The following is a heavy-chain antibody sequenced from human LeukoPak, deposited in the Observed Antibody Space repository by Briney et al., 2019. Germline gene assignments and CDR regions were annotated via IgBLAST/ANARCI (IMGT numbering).Heavy chain of an antibody. D-gene: IGHD3-10*01. CDR2: ISSSSNTI. CDR1: GFTFSSYS. V-gene: IGHV3-48*01. Sequence: GGSLRLSCAASGFTFSSYSMNWVRQAPGKGLEWVSYISSSSNTIYYADSVKGRFTISRDNATNSLYLQMNSLRAEDTAVYYCARDGSGRVPEMSAPDYWGQGTLVTVSS. J-gene: IGHJ4*02. CDR3: ARDGSGRVPEMSAPDY.